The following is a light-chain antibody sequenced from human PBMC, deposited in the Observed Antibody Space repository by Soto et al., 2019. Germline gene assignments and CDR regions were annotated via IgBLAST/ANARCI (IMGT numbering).Light chain of an antibody. Sequence: DIQMTQSPSSLSASVGDRVTITCQASQDISNYLNWYQQKPGKAPKLLMSDASILETGVPSRFSGRGSGTDFTFTISGLQPEDIATYYCQQYDTLPPTFGPGTKGDLK. CDR3: QQYDTLPPT. V-gene: IGKV1-33*01. CDR1: QDISNY. CDR2: DAS. J-gene: IGKJ3*01.